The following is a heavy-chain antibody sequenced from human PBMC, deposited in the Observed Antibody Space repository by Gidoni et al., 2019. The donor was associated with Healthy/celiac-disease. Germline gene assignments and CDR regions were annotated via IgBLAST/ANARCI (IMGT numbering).Heavy chain of an antibody. J-gene: IGHJ3*02. CDR3: AREYGDGYNLRDAFDI. Sequence: QVQLQQSGPGLVKPSQTLSLTCAISGDSVSSNSADWNWIRQSPSRGLEWLGRTYDRSKWYNDYAVSVKSRITINPDTSKNQFSLQLNSVTPEDTAVYYCAREYGDGYNLRDAFDIWGQGTMVTVSS. V-gene: IGHV6-1*01. CDR2: TYDRSKWYN. CDR1: GDSVSSNSAD. D-gene: IGHD5-12*01.